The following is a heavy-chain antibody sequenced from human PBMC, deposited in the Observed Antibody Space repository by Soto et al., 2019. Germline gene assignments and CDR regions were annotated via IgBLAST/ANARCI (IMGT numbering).Heavy chain of an antibody. V-gene: IGHV5-51*01. Sequence: GESLKISCKGSGYSFTSYWIGWVRQMPGKGLEWMGIIYPGDSDTRYSPSFQGQVTISADKSISTAYLQWSSLKASDTAMYYCARPPQDYYGSGSYNPADYWGQGTMVTVSS. D-gene: IGHD3-10*01. CDR2: IYPGDSDT. CDR3: ARPPQDYYGSGSYNPADY. J-gene: IGHJ4*02. CDR1: GYSFTSYW.